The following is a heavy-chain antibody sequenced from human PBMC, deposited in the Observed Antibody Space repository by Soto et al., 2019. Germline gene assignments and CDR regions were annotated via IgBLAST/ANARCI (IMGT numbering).Heavy chain of an antibody. CDR3: AKDQGIAASHGID. V-gene: IGHV3-30*18. CDR1: GFTFNNYG. CDR2: ISNDGSDK. D-gene: IGHD6-13*01. J-gene: IGHJ3*01. Sequence: QVQLVESGGGVVQPGRSLRLSCAASGFTFNNYGMHLVRQAPGKGLEWVAVISNDGSDKYYADSVKGRLTISRDNSKNTVYLQMNSLRAEDTAVYYCAKDQGIAASHGIDWGQGTMVTVSS.